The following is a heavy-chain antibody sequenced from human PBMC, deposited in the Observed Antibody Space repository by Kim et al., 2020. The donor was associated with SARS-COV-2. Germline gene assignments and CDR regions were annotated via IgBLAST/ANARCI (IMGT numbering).Heavy chain of an antibody. CDR3: AKDLKMGDGRGWYYYYYGRDL. D-gene: IGHD6-19*01. CDR2: ISYDGSNK. J-gene: IGHJ6*02. CDR1: GITFSSYG. V-gene: IGHV3-30*18. Sequence: GGSLRLSCAASGITFSSYGMHWVRQAPGKGLEWVAVISYDGSNKNYADSVKGRFTISRDNSKNTLYLQMNSLRDEDTAVYYCAKDLKMGDGRGWYYYYYGRDLWGQGTTVTVSS.